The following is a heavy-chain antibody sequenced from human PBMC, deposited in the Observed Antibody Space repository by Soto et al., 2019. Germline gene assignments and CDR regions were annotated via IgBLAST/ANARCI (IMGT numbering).Heavy chain of an antibody. V-gene: IGHV3-23*01. Sequence: GGSLGLSCAASGFTFGSYAMSWVRQAPGKGLEWVSTVSGSGGSTYYADSVKGRFTISRDNSKNTLYLQMNSLRAEDTAVYYCAKAATSRDYFDYWGQGTLVTVSS. CDR3: AKAATSRDYFDY. CDR2: VSGSGGST. J-gene: IGHJ4*02. CDR1: GFTFGSYA.